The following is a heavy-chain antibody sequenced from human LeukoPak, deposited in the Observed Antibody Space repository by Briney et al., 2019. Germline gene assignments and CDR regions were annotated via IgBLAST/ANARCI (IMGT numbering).Heavy chain of an antibody. D-gene: IGHD2-8*01. J-gene: IGHJ5*02. CDR1: GFTFSTYS. Sequence: PGGSLRLSCAASGFTFSTYSMNWVSQAPGKGLEWVSYIDTSGTTIYYADSVKGRFTISRDNSKNTLYLQMDSLRAEDTAVYYCARGKRVYASNWFDPWGQGTLVTVSS. CDR2: IDTSGTTI. CDR3: ARGKRVYASNWFDP. V-gene: IGHV3-48*01.